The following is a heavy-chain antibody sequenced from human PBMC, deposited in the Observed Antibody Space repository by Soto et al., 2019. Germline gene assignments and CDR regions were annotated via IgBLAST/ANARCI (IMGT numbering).Heavy chain of an antibody. CDR1: GGSISSGDYY. CDR3: ARDHPYYYDSSGYLDY. J-gene: IGHJ4*02. Sequence: SETLSLTCTVSGGSISSGDYYWSWIRQPPGKGLEWIGYIYYSGSTYYNPSLKSRVTISVDTSKNQFSLKLSSVTAADTAVYYCARDHPYYYDSSGYLDYWGQRTLVTVSS. CDR2: IYYSGST. V-gene: IGHV4-30-4*01. D-gene: IGHD3-22*01.